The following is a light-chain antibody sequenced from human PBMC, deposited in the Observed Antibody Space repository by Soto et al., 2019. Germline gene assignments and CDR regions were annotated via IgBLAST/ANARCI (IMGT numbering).Light chain of an antibody. CDR3: AAWDDILSGVL. Sequence: QPVLTQPPSASGTPGQRVAISCSGSSSNIGYNNVSWYQQLPGTAPKLLIYRSNQRPSGVPDRFSDSKSGTSASLAISGLRSEDEADYYCAAWDDILSGVLFGGGTKLTVL. CDR1: SSNIGYNN. CDR2: RSN. V-gene: IGLV1-47*01. J-gene: IGLJ2*01.